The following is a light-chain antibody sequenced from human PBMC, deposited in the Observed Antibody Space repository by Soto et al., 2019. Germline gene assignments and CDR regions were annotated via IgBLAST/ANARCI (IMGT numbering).Light chain of an antibody. CDR3: GSWDSSLSAYV. CDR2: DDN. CDR1: SSNIGGNS. V-gene: IGLV1-51*01. J-gene: IGLJ1*01. Sequence: QSVMTPPPSVSAAPGQKVTISCSGSSSNIGGNSVSWYHQLPGTAPKLLIYDDNKRPSGIPDRFSGSKSGTSATLGITGFQTGDEDDYYCGSWDSSLSAYVFGTGTKPTVL.